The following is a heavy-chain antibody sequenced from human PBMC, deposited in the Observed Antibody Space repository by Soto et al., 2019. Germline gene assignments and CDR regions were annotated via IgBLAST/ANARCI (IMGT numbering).Heavy chain of an antibody. J-gene: IGHJ5*02. V-gene: IGHV1-3*01. Sequence: ASVKVSCKASGYTFTSYAMHWVLQAPGQRLEWMGWINAGNGNTKYSQKFQGRVTITRDTSASTAYMELSSLRSEDTAVYYCARGIAAAGTWFDPWGQGTLVTVAS. CDR2: INAGNGNT. CDR1: GYTFTSYA. D-gene: IGHD6-13*01. CDR3: ARGIAAAGTWFDP.